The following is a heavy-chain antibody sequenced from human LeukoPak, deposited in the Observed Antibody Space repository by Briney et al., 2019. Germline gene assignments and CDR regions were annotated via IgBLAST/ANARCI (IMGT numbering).Heavy chain of an antibody. J-gene: IGHJ5*02. V-gene: IGHV4-30-2*01. CDR1: GGSISSGGYY. CDR3: ARHPVVGGWFGELTPRFDP. CDR2: IYHSGST. D-gene: IGHD3-10*01. Sequence: SETLSLTCTVSGGSISSGGYYWSWIRQPPGKGLEWMGYIYHSGSTYYNPSLKSRVTISVDTSKNQFSLKLSSVTAADTAVYYCARHPVVGGWFGELTPRFDPWGQGTLVTVSS.